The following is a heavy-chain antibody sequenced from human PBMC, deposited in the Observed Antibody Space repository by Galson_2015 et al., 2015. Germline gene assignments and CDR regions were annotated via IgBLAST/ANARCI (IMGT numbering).Heavy chain of an antibody. V-gene: IGHV3-23*01. CDR1: GFTFSGYA. CDR2: ISKSGRDT. J-gene: IGHJ4*02. D-gene: IGHD1-26*01. Sequence: SLRLSCAASGFTFSGYAMSWVRQAPGKGLEWVSAISKSGRDTYYADSVKGRFTISRDNSKNTLYLQMNSLRAEDTAVYYCAEGREWELPLDYWGQGALVTVSS. CDR3: AEGREWELPLDY.